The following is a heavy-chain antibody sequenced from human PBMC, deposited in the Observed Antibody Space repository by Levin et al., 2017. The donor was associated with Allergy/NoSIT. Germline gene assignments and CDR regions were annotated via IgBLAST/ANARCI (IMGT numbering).Heavy chain of an antibody. CDR1: GGSFSGYY. CDR2: INHSGST. V-gene: IGHV4-34*01. J-gene: IGHJ4*02. D-gene: IGHD5-18*01. Sequence: SETLSLTCAVYGGSFSGYYWSWIRQPPGKGLEWIGEINHSGSTNYNPSLKSRVTISVDTSKNQFSLKLSSVTAADTAVYYCARDLARRPRYGGYGFRYWGQGTLVTVSS. CDR3: ARDLARRPRYGGYGFRY.